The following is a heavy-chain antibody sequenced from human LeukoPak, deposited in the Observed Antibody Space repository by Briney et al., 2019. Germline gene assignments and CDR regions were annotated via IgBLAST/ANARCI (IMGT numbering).Heavy chain of an antibody. CDR3: ARDSSSSWFGGDSK. D-gene: IGHD6-13*01. J-gene: IGHJ4*02. CDR2: ISYDGGSK. V-gene: IGHV3-30*05. CDR1: GFTFNYYC. Sequence: GGSLRLSCAASGFTFNYYCLHWVRQASGKGLVWVALISYDGGSKIYADFVKGRFAISRDNSKNTLYLQMHSLGAEDTAVYYCARDSSSSWFGGDSKWGQGALVTVSS.